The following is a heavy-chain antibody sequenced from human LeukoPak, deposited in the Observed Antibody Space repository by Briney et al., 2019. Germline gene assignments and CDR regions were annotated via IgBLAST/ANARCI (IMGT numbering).Heavy chain of an antibody. D-gene: IGHD4-11*01. CDR3: ARRFDYGNHAFHHYYMDV. CDR1: GYTFTSYY. J-gene: IGHJ6*03. V-gene: IGHV1-46*01. Sequence: ASVKVSCKASGYTFTSYYMHWVRQAPGQGLEWMGIINPSGGTTSFAQKFQGRVTMTRDTSISTVYMELRSLTYEDTALYYCARRFDYGNHAFHHYYMDVWGKGTTVSVSS. CDR2: INPSGGTT.